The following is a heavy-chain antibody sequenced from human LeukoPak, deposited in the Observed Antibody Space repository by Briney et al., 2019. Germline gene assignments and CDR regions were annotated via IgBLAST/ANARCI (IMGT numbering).Heavy chain of an antibody. CDR3: ARLPGSYYDY. J-gene: IGHJ4*02. V-gene: IGHV3-74*01. CDR1: GFTLSRYW. CDR2: INSDGSST. Sequence: GGSLRLSCAASGFTLSRYWMYWVRHAPGKGLVWVSRINSDGSSTSHADSVKGRFTISRDNAKNTLYLQMSSLRAEDTAVYYCARLPGSYYDYWGQGTLVTVSS. D-gene: IGHD7-27*01.